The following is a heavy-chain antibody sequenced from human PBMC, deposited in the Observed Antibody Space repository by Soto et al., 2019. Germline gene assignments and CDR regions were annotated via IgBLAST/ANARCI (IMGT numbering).Heavy chain of an antibody. CDR3: AKRPSGEFDS. CDR1: GFIFSNFA. V-gene: IGHV3-23*01. Sequence: PGGSLRLSCADSGFIFSNFALIWIRQAPGKGLEWVSTISGSGLNAYYADSVKGRFTISRDNSKNTLYLQLNSLRVDDTAVYYCAKRPSGEFDSWGQGTLVTV. J-gene: IGHJ4*02. D-gene: IGHD3-10*01. CDR2: ISGSGLNA.